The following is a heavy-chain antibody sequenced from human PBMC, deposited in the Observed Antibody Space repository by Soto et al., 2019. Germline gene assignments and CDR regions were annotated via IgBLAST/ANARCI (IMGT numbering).Heavy chain of an antibody. CDR3: AKAPCSGGSWFLDY. V-gene: IGHV3-9*01. Sequence: GGSLRLSCAASGFTFDDYAMHWVRQAPGKGLEWVSGISWNSGSIGYADSVKGRFTISRDNAKNSLYLQMNSLRAEDTALYYCAKAPCSGGSWFLDYWGQGTLVTVSS. D-gene: IGHD2-15*01. CDR1: GFTFDDYA. CDR2: ISWNSGSI. J-gene: IGHJ4*02.